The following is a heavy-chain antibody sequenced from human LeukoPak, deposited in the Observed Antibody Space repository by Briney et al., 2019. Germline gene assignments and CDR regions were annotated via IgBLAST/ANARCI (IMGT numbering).Heavy chain of an antibody. Sequence: GGSLRLSCAASGFTFIDYHMNWIRRAPGKGLEWVSYISIIVFTIYFADSVKGRFTISRDNAKNSLYLHMNSLRAEDTAVYYCARGDRAMKHDAFDIWGQGTMVTVSS. CDR1: GFTFIDYH. J-gene: IGHJ3*02. CDR2: ISIIVFTI. D-gene: IGHD5-18*01. CDR3: ARGDRAMKHDAFDI. V-gene: IGHV3-11*01.